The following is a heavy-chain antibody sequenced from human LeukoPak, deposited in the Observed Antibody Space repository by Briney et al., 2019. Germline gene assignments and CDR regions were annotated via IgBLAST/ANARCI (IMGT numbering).Heavy chain of an antibody. CDR3: TTCTVPKYYFDY. D-gene: IGHD4-17*01. J-gene: IGHJ4*02. CDR1: GFTFSNAW. V-gene: IGHV3-15*01. CDR2: IKSKTDGGTT. Sequence: GGSLRLSCAASGFTFSNAWMSWVRQAPGKGLEWVGRIKSKTDGGTTDYAAPVKGRFTISRDDSKNTLYLQMNSLKTEGTAVYYCTTCTVPKYYFDYWGQETLVTVSS.